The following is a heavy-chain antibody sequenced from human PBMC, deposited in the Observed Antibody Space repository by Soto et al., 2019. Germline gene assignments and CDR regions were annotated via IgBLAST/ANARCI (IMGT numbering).Heavy chain of an antibody. Sequence: QVQLQESGPGLVKPSQTLSLTCTVSGGSISSGDYYWSWIRQPPGKGLEWIGYIYYSGSTYYNPSLKGRVTISVDTSKNQFSLKLSSVTAADTAVYYCARAPRYDFWSGKDWFDPWGQGTLVTVSS. J-gene: IGHJ5*02. CDR3: ARAPRYDFWSGKDWFDP. CDR1: GGSISSGDYY. D-gene: IGHD3-3*01. V-gene: IGHV4-30-4*01. CDR2: IYYSGST.